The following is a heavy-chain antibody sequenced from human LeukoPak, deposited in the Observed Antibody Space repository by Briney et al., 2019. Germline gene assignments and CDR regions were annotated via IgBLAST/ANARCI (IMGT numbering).Heavy chain of an antibody. CDR1: GFTFSSYA. Sequence: PGASLRLSCAASGFTFSSYAMSWVRQAPGKGLEWVSGISWNSGSIGYVDSVKGRFTISRDNAKNSLYLQMNSLRAEDTAVYYCARERKQQLGLWATGNYYYGMDVWGKGTMVTVSS. J-gene: IGHJ6*04. CDR3: ARERKQQLGLWATGNYYYGMDV. CDR2: ISWNSGSI. V-gene: IGHV3-20*04. D-gene: IGHD6-13*01.